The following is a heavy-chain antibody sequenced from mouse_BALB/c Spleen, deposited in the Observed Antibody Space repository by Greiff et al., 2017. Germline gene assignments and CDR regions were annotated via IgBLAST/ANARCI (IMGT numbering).Heavy chain of an antibody. J-gene: IGHJ4*01. CDR3: ARDGGDGYEDYALDY. Sequence: EVHLVESGAGLVQPGGSLRLSCAASGFTFTDYYMSWVRQPPGKALEWLGFIRHKANGYTTEYSATVKGPFTITRDNTQSILYLQMNTLIADDSATYDWARDGGDGYEDYALDYWGQGTSVTVSS. CDR1: GFTFTDYY. CDR2: IRHKANGYTT. V-gene: IGHV7-3*02. D-gene: IGHD2-2*01.